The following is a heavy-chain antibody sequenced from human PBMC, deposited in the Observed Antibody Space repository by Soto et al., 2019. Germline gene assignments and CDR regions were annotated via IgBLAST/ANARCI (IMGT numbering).Heavy chain of an antibody. CDR1: GGSISSSSYY. D-gene: IGHD1-1*01. CDR3: ARRGTGPRGSYYGMDV. V-gene: IGHV4-39*01. Sequence: QLQLQESGPGLVKPSETLSLTCTVSGGSISSSSYYWGWIRQTPGKGLEWIGSIYYSGSTYYNPSLKSRVTISVDTSKNQFSLKLSSVTAADTAVYYCARRGTGPRGSYYGMDVWGQGTTVTVSS. CDR2: IYYSGST. J-gene: IGHJ6*02.